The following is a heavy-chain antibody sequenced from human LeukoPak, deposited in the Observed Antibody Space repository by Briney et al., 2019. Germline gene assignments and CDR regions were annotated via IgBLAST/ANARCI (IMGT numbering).Heavy chain of an antibody. CDR2: ISPVSSYT. CDR1: GFIFNSYT. D-gene: IGHD2/OR15-2a*01. Sequence: KSGGSLRLSCLASGFIFNSYTMNWVREAPGKGLEWVSTISPVSSYTWYAESVKGRFTISRDNPKNSLYLQMDSLRAEDTAVYYCVRDVSRRIGMDVWGQGTTVTVSS. CDR3: VRDVSRRIGMDV. J-gene: IGHJ6*02. V-gene: IGHV3-21*01.